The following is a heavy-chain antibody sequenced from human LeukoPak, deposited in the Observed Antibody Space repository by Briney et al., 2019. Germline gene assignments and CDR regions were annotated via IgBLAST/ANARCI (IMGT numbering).Heavy chain of an antibody. CDR3: ARDSTELTTADVDY. Sequence: GGSLRLSCAASGFTFSSYAMHWVRQAPGKELEWVAVISYDGSNKYYADSVKGRFTISRDNSKNTLYLQMNSLRAEDTAVYYCARDSTELTTADVDYWGQGTLVTVSS. CDR2: ISYDGSNK. V-gene: IGHV3-30-3*01. D-gene: IGHD4-17*01. J-gene: IGHJ4*02. CDR1: GFTFSSYA.